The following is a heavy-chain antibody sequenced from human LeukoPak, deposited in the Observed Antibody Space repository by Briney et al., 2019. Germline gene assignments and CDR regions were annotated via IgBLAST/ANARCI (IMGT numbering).Heavy chain of an antibody. CDR3: AKASGYSSSWYSSAPYYFDY. Sequence: GGSLRLSCAASGFTFDDYAMHWVRQAPGKGLEWVSLISGDGGSTYYADSVKGRFAISRDNSKNSLYLQMNSLRTEDTALYYCAKASGYSSSWYSSAPYYFDYWGQGTLVTVSS. CDR1: GFTFDDYA. CDR2: ISGDGGST. V-gene: IGHV3-43*02. D-gene: IGHD6-13*01. J-gene: IGHJ4*02.